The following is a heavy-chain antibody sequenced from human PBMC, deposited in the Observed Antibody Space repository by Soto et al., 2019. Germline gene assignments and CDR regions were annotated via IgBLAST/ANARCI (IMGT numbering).Heavy chain of an antibody. CDR3: ARGQLVWYGDLTPYHRDMDV. D-gene: IGHD3-10*01. CDR2: ISHDGGT. CDR1: GGSVDDFY. J-gene: IGHJ6*02. Sequence: SESLSLTCALYGGSVDDFYWSWVRQSPGKGLEWVGEISHDGGTNYSPSLASRVSISVGTSKNQFSLHLRSVTAADTGLYYCARGQLVWYGDLTPYHRDMDVWGQGTTATVSS. V-gene: IGHV4-34*01.